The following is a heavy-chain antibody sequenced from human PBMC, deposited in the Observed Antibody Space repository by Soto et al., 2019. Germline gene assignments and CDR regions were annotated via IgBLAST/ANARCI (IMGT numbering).Heavy chain of an antibody. CDR3: ARNMAKPAYDS. CDR2: IDGTGAYI. J-gene: IGHJ5*01. D-gene: IGHD2-2*01. V-gene: IGHV3-23*01. CDR1: GFTFSSYP. Sequence: EVQLLESGGGLVQPGGSLRLSCTASGFTFSSYPMTWVRQAPGKGLEWVSAIDGTGAYIYYINSVKGRFTISRDNSKNTLDPQMNSLRAEDTAVYYCARNMAKPAYDSWGQGTLVTVSP.